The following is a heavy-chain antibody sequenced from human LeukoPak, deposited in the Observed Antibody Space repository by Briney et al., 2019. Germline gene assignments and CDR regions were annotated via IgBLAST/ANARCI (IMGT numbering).Heavy chain of an antibody. Sequence: ASVKVSCKASGYTFTSYGISWVRQAPGQRLEWMGWISAYNGNTNYAQKLQGRVTMTTDTSTSTAYMELRSLRSDDTAVYYCARADIVVVPAAPLENWGQGTLVTVSS. J-gene: IGHJ4*02. D-gene: IGHD2-2*01. V-gene: IGHV1-18*01. CDR2: ISAYNGNT. CDR1: GYTFTSYG. CDR3: ARADIVVVPAAPLEN.